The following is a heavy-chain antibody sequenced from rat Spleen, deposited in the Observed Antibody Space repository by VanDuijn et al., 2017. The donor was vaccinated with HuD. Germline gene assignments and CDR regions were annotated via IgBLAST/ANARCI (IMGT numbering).Heavy chain of an antibody. CDR1: GFSLTSYT. CDR2: LSSGGNT. J-gene: IGHJ2*01. V-gene: IGHV2-6*01. CDR3: VRSRGFSSPDY. Sequence: QVQLKESGPGLVQPSQTLSLTCTVSGFSLTSYTVSWVRQPPGKGLEWIAALSSGGNTYYNSALKSRLAISRDTSKSQVFLRMNSLQTEDTAMYFCVRSRGFSSPDYWGQGVMVTVSS. D-gene: IGHD1-2*01.